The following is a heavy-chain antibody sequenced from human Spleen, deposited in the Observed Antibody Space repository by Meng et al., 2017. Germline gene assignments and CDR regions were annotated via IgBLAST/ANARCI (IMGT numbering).Heavy chain of an antibody. CDR2: IIPILGIA. J-gene: IGHJ4*02. D-gene: IGHD5-12*01. CDR1: GGTFSSYT. Sequence: SVKVSCKASGGTFSSYTISWVRQAPGQGLEWMGRIIPILGIANYAQKFQGRVTITADKSTSTAYMELSGLRSEDTAVYYCARDGVEGDSGYDFDYWGQGTLVTVSS. CDR3: ARDGVEGDSGYDFDY. V-gene: IGHV1-69*04.